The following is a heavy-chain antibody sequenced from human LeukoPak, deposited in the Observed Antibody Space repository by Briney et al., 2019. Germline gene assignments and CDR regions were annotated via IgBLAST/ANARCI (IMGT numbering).Heavy chain of an antibody. Sequence: GGSLRLSCAASGFTFSDYYMSWIRQAPGKGLEWVSYISSSGSTIYYADSVKGRFTISRDNAKNSLYLQMNSLRAEDTAVYYCARDRRTYYCDSKGFDIWGQGTMVTVSS. V-gene: IGHV3-11*01. CDR2: ISSSGSTI. J-gene: IGHJ3*02. CDR1: GFTFSDYY. D-gene: IGHD3-22*01. CDR3: ARDRRTYYCDSKGFDI.